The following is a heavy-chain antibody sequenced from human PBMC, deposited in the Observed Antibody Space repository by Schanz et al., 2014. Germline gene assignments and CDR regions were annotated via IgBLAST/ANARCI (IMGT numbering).Heavy chain of an antibody. CDR2: IYSGGST. CDR3: VKDLQRELLRDDHYYGMDV. CDR1: GFTVSSHY. J-gene: IGHJ6*02. V-gene: IGHV3-66*01. Sequence: EVQMVVSGGGLVQPGGSLRLSCAASGFTVSSHYMSWVRQAPGKGLEWVAVIYSGGSTFYTDSVKGRFTTSRDNSKNTMYLQMNSLRAEDTAVYYCVKDLQRELLRDDHYYGMDVWGQGTTVTVSS. D-gene: IGHD1-26*01.